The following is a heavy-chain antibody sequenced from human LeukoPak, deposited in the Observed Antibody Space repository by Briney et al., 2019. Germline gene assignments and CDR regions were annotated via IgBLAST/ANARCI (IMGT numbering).Heavy chain of an antibody. Sequence: PSKTLSLTCTVSGGSISSYYWSWIRQPPGKGLEWIGYIYYSGSTNYNPSLKSRVTISLDTSKNQFSLKLSSMTAADTAVYYCARAILSGYPDSWGQGTLVIVFS. J-gene: IGHJ4*02. CDR2: IYYSGST. CDR1: GGSISSYY. V-gene: IGHV4-59*01. D-gene: IGHD3-3*01. CDR3: ARAILSGYPDS.